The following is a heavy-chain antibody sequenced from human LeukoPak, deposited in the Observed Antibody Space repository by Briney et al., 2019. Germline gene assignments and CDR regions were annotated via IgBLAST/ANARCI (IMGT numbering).Heavy chain of an antibody. Sequence: SETLSLTCTVSGGSISSSSYYWAWIRQPPGKGLEYIGSYSGSTYYNPSLKSRVTISVDTSKEQFSLKLSSVTAADTAVYYCARSSYGAGSKPYWVDYWGQRTLVTVSS. CDR2: YSGST. V-gene: IGHV4-39*01. J-gene: IGHJ4*02. CDR1: GGSISSSSYY. CDR3: ARSSYGAGSKPYWVDY. D-gene: IGHD3-10*01.